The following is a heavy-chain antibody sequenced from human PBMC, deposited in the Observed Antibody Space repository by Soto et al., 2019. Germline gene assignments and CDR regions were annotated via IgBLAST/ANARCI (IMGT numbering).Heavy chain of an antibody. CDR3: ASVGTAMGPRAEYFQH. D-gene: IGHD5-18*01. Sequence: SETLSLTCPVSGGSISSSSYYWGWIRQPPGKGLEWIGSIYYSGSTYYNPSLKSRVTISVDTSKNQFSLKLSSVTAADTAVYYCASVGTAMGPRAEYFQHWGQGTTVTVSS. V-gene: IGHV4-39*01. J-gene: IGHJ1*01. CDR1: GGSISSSSYY. CDR2: IYYSGST.